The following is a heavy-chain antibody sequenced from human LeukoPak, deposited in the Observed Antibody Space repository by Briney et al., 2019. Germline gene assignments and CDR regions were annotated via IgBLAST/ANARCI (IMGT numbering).Heavy chain of an antibody. CDR1: GFTVSSNY. Sequence: GGSLRLSCAASGFTVSSNYMSWVRQAPGKGLEWVSVIYSGGSTYYADSVKGRFTISRHNSKNTLYLQMNSLRAEDTAVYYCARVLTYCSGGSCYYYYGMDVWGQGTTVTASS. D-gene: IGHD2-15*01. CDR2: IYSGGST. CDR3: ARVLTYCSGGSCYYYYGMDV. V-gene: IGHV3-53*04. J-gene: IGHJ6*02.